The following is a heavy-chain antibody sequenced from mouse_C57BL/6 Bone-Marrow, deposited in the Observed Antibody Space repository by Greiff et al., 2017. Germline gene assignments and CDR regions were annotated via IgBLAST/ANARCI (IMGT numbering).Heavy chain of an antibody. CDR3: ARHIQYYYGSVDY. CDR2: ISSGGSFT. Sequence: EVKLVESGGDLVKPGGSLKLSCAASGFTFSSYGMSWVRPTPDKRLEWVATISSGGSFTYYPDSVKGRFTISRDKAKNTLYLQISSLKSEDTAMYYCARHIQYYYGSVDYWGQGTTLTVAS. D-gene: IGHD1-1*01. V-gene: IGHV5-6*01. J-gene: IGHJ2*01. CDR1: GFTFSSYG.